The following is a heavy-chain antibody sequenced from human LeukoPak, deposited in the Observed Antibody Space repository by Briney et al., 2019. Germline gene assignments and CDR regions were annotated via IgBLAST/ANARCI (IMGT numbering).Heavy chain of an antibody. J-gene: IGHJ4*02. CDR1: GGTFSSYA. D-gene: IGHD6-6*01. CDR2: IIPILGIA. CDR3: AQPSWDSSSSGFDY. V-gene: IGHV1-69*04. Sequence: ASVKVSCKASGGTFSSYAISWVRQAPGQGLEWMGRIIPILGIANYAQKFQGRVTMTEDTSTDTAYMELSSLRSEDTAVYYCAQPSWDSSSSGFDYWGQGTLVTVS.